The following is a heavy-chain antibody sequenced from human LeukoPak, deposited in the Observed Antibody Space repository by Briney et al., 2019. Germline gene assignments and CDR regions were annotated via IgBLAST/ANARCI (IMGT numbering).Heavy chain of an antibody. Sequence: QPGGSLRLSCAASGFTLSSYGMHWVRQAPGKGLEGVAFIRYDGSNKYYADSVKGRFTISRENSKNTLYLQMNSLRAEDTAVYYCAKAQQAARPEGPPPVDDYWGQGALVTVSS. CDR2: IRYDGSNK. D-gene: IGHD6-6*01. CDR3: AKAQQAARPEGPPPVDDY. J-gene: IGHJ4*02. V-gene: IGHV3-30*02. CDR1: GFTLSSYG.